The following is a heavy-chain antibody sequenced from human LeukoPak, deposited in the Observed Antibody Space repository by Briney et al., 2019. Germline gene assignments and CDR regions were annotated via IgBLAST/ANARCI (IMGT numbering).Heavy chain of an antibody. CDR1: GDSISSYY. CDR3: ATGYSSTWYYFDY. CDR2: IYHSGST. J-gene: IGHJ4*02. D-gene: IGHD6-13*01. V-gene: IGHV4-59*01. Sequence: SETLSLTCTVSGDSISSYYWSWIRQPPGKGLEWIAYIYHSGSTNYIPSLKGRVTISADTSKDQLSLKLASVTAADTAVYYCATGYSSTWYYFDYWGQGTLVTVSS.